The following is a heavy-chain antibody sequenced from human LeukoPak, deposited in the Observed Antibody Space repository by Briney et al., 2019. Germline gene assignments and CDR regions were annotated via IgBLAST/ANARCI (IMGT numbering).Heavy chain of an antibody. J-gene: IGHJ4*02. CDR2: ISYDGSNK. V-gene: IGHV3-30-3*01. D-gene: IGHD3-22*01. CDR3: ARDREDDSSGYYYDY. Sequence: GGSLRLSCAASGFTFSSYAMHWVRQAPGKGLEWVAVISYDGSNKYYADSVKGRFTISRDNSKNTLYLQMSSLRAEDTAVYYGARDREDDSSGYYYDYWGQGTLVTVSS. CDR1: GFTFSSYA.